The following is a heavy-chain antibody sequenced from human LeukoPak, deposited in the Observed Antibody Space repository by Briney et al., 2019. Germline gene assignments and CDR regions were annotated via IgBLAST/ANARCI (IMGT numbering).Heavy chain of an antibody. CDR2: IWYDGSNK. J-gene: IGHJ6*03. D-gene: IGHD3-3*01. CDR3: AKGQYDFWSGYYSRNYNYYMDV. V-gene: IGHV3-33*06. Sequence: PGRSLRLSCAASGFTFSSYGMHWVRQAPGKGLEWVAVIWYDGSNKYYADSVKGRFTISRDNSKNTLYLQMNSLRDEDTAVYYCAKGQYDFWSGYYSRNYNYYMDVWGKGTTVTVYS. CDR1: GFTFSSYG.